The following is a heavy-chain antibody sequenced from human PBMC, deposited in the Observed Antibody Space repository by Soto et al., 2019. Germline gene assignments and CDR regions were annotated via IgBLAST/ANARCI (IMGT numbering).Heavy chain of an antibody. D-gene: IGHD6-13*01. V-gene: IGHV4-59*01. CDR3: ARAPYRSSWNFDY. J-gene: IGHJ4*02. Sequence: QVQLQESGPGLVKPSETLSLTCTVSGGSINNYYWSWIRQPPGKGLEWIGHIYYSGSTNYNPSLRTRVTFSVDTSKNQISLKLSSVIAADTAVYFCARAPYRSSWNFDYWGQGTLVTVSS. CDR1: GGSINNYY. CDR2: IYYSGST.